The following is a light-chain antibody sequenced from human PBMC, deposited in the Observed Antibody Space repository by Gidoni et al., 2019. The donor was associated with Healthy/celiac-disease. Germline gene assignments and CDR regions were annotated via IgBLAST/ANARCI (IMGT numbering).Light chain of an antibody. CDR2: AAS. CDR3: QQSYSTPLT. CDR1: QSISSY. V-gene: IGKV1-39*01. Sequence: DIQMTQSPSSLSASVGDRVTITCRASQSISSYLNWYQQKPGKAPKLLIYAASSLQSGVPSRFSGSGSGTDFTLTISSLQPADFATYYCQQSYSTPLTFGPGTKLEIK. J-gene: IGKJ2*01.